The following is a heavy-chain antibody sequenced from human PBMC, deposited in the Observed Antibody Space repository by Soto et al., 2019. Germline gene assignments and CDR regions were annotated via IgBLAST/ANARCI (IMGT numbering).Heavy chain of an antibody. V-gene: IGHV3-23*01. CDR3: AKWSERCCYYYGMDV. CDR2: ISGSGGST. Sequence: GGSLRLSCAASGFTFSSYAMSWVRQAPWKGLEWVSAISGSGGSTYYADSVKGRFTISRDNSKNTLYLQMNSLRAEDTAVYYCAKWSERCCYYYGMDVWGQGTTVTVSS. J-gene: IGHJ6*02. D-gene: IGHD4-17*01. CDR1: GFTFSSYA.